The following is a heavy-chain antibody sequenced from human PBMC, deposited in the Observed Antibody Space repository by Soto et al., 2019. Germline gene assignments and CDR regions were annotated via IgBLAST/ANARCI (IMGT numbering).Heavy chain of an antibody. CDR2: INHSGST. CDR3: ARVTAWLDYYGSGSSAYGMDV. V-gene: IGHV4-34*01. J-gene: IGHJ6*02. CDR1: GGSFSGYY. Sequence: PSETLSLSCAVYGGSFSGYYWSWIRQPSGKGLEWIGEINHSGSTNYNPSLKSRVTISVDTSKNQFSLKLSSVTAADTAVYYCARVTAWLDYYGSGSSAYGMDVWGQGTTVTVSS. D-gene: IGHD3-10*01.